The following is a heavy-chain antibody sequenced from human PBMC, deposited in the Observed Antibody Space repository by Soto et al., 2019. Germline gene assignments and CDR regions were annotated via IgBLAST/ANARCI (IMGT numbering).Heavy chain of an antibody. CDR1: GFTFSSYG. V-gene: IGHV3-30*18. CDR3: AKAYSGWLDY. Sequence: QVQLVESGGGVVQPGRSLRLSCAASGFTFSSYGMHWVRQAPGKGLEWVAVISYDGSNKYYADSVKGRFTISRDNSKNTLYLQMNSLRAEDTAVYYCAKAYSGWLDYWGQGTLVTVSS. D-gene: IGHD6-19*01. J-gene: IGHJ4*02. CDR2: ISYDGSNK.